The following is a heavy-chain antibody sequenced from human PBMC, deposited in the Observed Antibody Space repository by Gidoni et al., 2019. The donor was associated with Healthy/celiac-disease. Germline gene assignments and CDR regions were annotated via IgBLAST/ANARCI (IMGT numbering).Heavy chain of an antibody. V-gene: IGHV4-34*01. D-gene: IGHD3-10*01. CDR1: GGSFSGYY. CDR3: ARDSDYNPSHFTMVRGVPRYYYYGMDV. J-gene: IGHJ6*02. Sequence: QVQLQQWGAGLLKPSETLSLTCAVYGGSFSGYYWSWIRQPPGKGLEWIGEINHSGSTNYNPSLKSRVTISVDTSKNQFSLKLSSVTAADTAVYYCARDSDYNPSHFTMVRGVPRYYYYGMDVWGQGTTVTVSS. CDR2: INHSGST.